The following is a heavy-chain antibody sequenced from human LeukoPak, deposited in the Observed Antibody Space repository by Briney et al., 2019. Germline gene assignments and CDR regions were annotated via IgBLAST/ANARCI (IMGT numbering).Heavy chain of an antibody. Sequence: PSETLSLTCAVYGGSFSGYYWSWIRQPPGKGLEWIGEINHSGSTNHNPSLKSRVTISVDTSKNQFSLKLSSVTAADTAVYYCARGSRGYYYYYMDVWGKGTTVTVSS. D-gene: IGHD3-10*01. J-gene: IGHJ6*03. CDR2: INHSGST. V-gene: IGHV4-34*01. CDR1: GGSFSGYY. CDR3: ARGSRGYYYYYMDV.